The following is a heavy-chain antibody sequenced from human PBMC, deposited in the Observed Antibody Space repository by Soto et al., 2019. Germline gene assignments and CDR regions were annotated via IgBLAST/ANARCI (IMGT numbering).Heavy chain of an antibody. CDR1: GYTFTSYY. D-gene: IGHD3-16*01. J-gene: IGHJ3*02. V-gene: IGHV1-46*01. CDR3: ARAGALSPLDI. CDR2: INPSGGSA. Sequence: ASVKVSCKASGYTFTSYYIHWVRQAPGQGLEWMGIINPSGGSASYAQKFQGRLTMTRDTSTSTVYMELSSLRSEDSAVYYCARAGALSPLDIWGQGTMVTVSS.